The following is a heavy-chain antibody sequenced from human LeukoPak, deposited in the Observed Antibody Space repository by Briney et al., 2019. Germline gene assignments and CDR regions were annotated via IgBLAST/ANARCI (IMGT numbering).Heavy chain of an antibody. CDR2: ISGSGGST. D-gene: IGHD6-19*01. CDR1: GFTFSSYA. Sequence: PGGSLRLSCAASGFTFSSYAMSWVRQAPGKGLEWVSAISGSGGSTDYADSVEGRFTISRDNSKNTLYLQMNSLRAEDTAVYYCAKGSGRISSYYYYYMDVWGKGTTVTVSS. J-gene: IGHJ6*03. V-gene: IGHV3-23*01. CDR3: AKGSGRISSYYYYYMDV.